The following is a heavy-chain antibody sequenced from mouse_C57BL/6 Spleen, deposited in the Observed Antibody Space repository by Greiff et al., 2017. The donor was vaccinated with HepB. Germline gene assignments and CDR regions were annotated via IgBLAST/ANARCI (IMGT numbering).Heavy chain of an antibody. CDR3: ARYEKGGVDVPFAD. J-gene: IGHJ3*01. D-gene: IGHD1-3*01. Sequence: EVKLVESGGGLVQPGESLKLSCESNEYEFPSHAMSWVRKTPEKRLELVAAINSDGGSTYYPDTMERRFIISRDNTKKTLYLQMSSLRSEDTALYYSARYEKGGVDVPFADWGQGTLVTVSA. CDR2: INSDGGST. CDR1: EYEFPSHA. V-gene: IGHV5-2*01.